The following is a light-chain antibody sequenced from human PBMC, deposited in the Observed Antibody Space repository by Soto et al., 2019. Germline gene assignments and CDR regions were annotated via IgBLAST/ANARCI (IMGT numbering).Light chain of an antibody. CDR3: QQYGSSPYT. CDR2: DAS. CDR1: QSVSSSY. V-gene: IGKV3-20*01. J-gene: IGKJ2*01. Sequence: EIVLTQSPGTLSLSPGERATLSCRDSQSVSSSYLAWYQQKPGQAPRLLIFDASFRTTGIPDRFSGSGSGTDFTLTISRLEPEDFAVYYCQQYGSSPYTFGLGTRLEIK.